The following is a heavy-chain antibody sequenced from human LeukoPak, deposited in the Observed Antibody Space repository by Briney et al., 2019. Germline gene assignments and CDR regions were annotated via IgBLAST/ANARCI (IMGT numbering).Heavy chain of an antibody. Sequence: SETLSLTCTVSGGSISSGGYYWSWIRQHPGKGLEWIGSIYYSGSTYYNPSLKSRVTISVDTSKNQFSLKLSSVTAADTAVYYCARRPKEQWLTPFDYWGQGTLVTVSS. CDR3: ARRPKEQWLTPFDY. V-gene: IGHV4-39*01. CDR2: IYYSGST. D-gene: IGHD6-19*01. J-gene: IGHJ4*02. CDR1: GGSISSGGYY.